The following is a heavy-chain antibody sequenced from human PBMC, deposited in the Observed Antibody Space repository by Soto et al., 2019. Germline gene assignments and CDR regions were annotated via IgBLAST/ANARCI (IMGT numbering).Heavy chain of an antibody. Sequence: QVQLQESGPGLVKPSQTLSLTCTVSGGSISSGNYYWSWIRQPPGKGLEWIGFISYSGSTYYNASLKRRVTISVDTSKNQFSLNLSVVTAADTAVYYCATTGTTATGLYYFDYWGQGTLVTVSS. CDR2: ISYSGST. D-gene: IGHD4-17*01. CDR1: GGSISSGNYY. CDR3: ATTGTTATGLYYFDY. V-gene: IGHV4-30-4*01. J-gene: IGHJ4*02.